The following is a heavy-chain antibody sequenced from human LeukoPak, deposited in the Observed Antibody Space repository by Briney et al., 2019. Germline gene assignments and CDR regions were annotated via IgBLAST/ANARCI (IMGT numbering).Heavy chain of an antibody. D-gene: IGHD3-22*01. J-gene: IGHJ2*01. CDR2: IIPIFGTA. V-gene: IGHV1-69*05. CDR1: GGTFSSYA. CDR3: ASPYYYDSSGYQRAHWYFDL. Sequence: SVKVSCKASGGTFSSYAISWVRQAPGQGLEWMGGIIPIFGTANYAQKFQGRVTITTDESTSTAYMELSSLRSEDTAVYYCASPYYYDSSGYQRAHWYFDLWGRGTLVTASS.